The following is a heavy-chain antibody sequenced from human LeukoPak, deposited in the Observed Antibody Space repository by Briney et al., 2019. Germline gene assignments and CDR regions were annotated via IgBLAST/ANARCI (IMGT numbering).Heavy chain of an antibody. CDR1: GGTFSSYA. D-gene: IGHD5-18*01. CDR3: ASPQKGATRYSYGYGFDY. V-gene: IGHV1-69*05. J-gene: IGHJ4*02. CDR2: IIPIFGTA. Sequence: SVTVSCKASGGTFSSYAISWVRQAPGQGLEWMGGIIPIFGTANYAQKFQGRVTITTDESTSTAYMELSSLRSEDTAVYYCASPQKGATRYSYGYGFDYWGQGTLVTVSS.